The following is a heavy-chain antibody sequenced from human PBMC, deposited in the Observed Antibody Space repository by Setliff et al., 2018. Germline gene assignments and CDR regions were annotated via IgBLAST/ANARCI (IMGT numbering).Heavy chain of an antibody. CDR1: GFILSSHW. CDR3: AKRGPYCSGGTCHYYFDY. J-gene: IGHJ4*02. CDR2: INGDGSFT. Sequence: GGSLRLSCAASGFILSSHWMHWVRQAPGKGLVWVSRINGDGSFTSFADSVKGRFTISRDNSKNTVYLEMNSLRAEDTAVYYCAKRGPYCSGGTCHYYFDYWGQGTLVTVSS. D-gene: IGHD2-15*01. V-gene: IGHV3-74*01.